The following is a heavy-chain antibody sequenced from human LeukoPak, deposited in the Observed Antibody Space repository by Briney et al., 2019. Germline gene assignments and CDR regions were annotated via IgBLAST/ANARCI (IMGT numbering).Heavy chain of an antibody. CDR1: GYTFTGYY. J-gene: IGHJ3*02. Sequence: ASVKVSCKASGYTFTGYYMHWVRQAPGQGLEWMGWINPNSGGTNYAQKFQGRVTMTRDTPISTAYMELSRLRSDDTAVYYCARAHDPRDAFDIWGQGTMVTVSS. CDR3: ARAHDPRDAFDI. CDR2: INPNSGGT. D-gene: IGHD3-16*01. V-gene: IGHV1-2*02.